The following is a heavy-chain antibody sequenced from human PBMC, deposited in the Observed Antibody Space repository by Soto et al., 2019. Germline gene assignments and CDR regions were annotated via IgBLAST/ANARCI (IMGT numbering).Heavy chain of an antibody. V-gene: IGHV3-33*01. CDR2: IWYDGSNK. J-gene: IGHJ4*02. D-gene: IGHD5-12*01. Sequence: PGGSLRLSCAASGFTFSSHGMHWVRQAPGKGLEWVAVIWYDGSNKYYADSVKGRFTISRDNSKNTLYLQMNSLRAEDTAVYYCARDLNIVATSGTDYWGQGTLVTVSS. CDR3: ARDLNIVATSGTDY. CDR1: GFTFSSHG.